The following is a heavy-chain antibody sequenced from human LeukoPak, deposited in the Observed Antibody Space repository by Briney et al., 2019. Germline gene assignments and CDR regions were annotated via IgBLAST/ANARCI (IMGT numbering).Heavy chain of an antibody. J-gene: IGHJ4*02. CDR2: IYYSGST. Sequence: SETLSLTCTVPGGSTSSSTFYWGWIRQPPGKGLEWIGSIYYSGSTSYNPSLKSRVTISVDTSKNQFSLKLDSVTAADTAVYYCARNASDSGTSYFDYWGQGTLVTVSS. D-gene: IGHD1-26*01. CDR3: ARNASDSGTSYFDY. V-gene: IGHV4-39*01. CDR1: GGSTSSSTFY.